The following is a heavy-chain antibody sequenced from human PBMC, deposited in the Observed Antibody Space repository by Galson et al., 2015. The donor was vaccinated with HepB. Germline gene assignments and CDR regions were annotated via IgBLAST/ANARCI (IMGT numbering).Heavy chain of an antibody. J-gene: IGHJ3*02. CDR3: ARTITFGGVIVPGAFDI. Sequence: SVKVSCKASGYTFTGYYTHWVRQAPGQRLEWMGWINAGNGNTKYSQKFQGRVTITRDTPASTAYMELSSLRSEDTAVYYCARTITFGGVIVPGAFDIWGQGTMVTVSS. V-gene: IGHV1-3*01. CDR1: GYTFTGYY. D-gene: IGHD3-16*02. CDR2: INAGNGNT.